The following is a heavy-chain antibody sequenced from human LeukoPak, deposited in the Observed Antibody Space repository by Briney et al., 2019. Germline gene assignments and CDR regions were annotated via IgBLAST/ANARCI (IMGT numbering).Heavy chain of an antibody. CDR3: ARDYRDWYFDL. D-gene: IGHD3-16*02. CDR1: GGTFSSYA. Sequence: ASVKVSCKASGGTFSSYAISWVRQAPGQGLEWMGRIIPILGIANYAQKFQGRVTITADKSTSTAYMELSSLRSEDTAVYYCARDYRDWYFDLWGRGTLVTVSS. CDR2: IIPILGIA. J-gene: IGHJ2*01. V-gene: IGHV1-69*04.